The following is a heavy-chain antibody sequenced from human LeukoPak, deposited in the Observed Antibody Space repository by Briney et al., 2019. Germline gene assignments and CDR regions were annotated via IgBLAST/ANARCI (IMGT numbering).Heavy chain of an antibody. Sequence: GGSLRLSCAASGFTFSSYWMNWVRQAPGKGLVWVSRIASDGSSTTYADSVKGRFSISRDNAKNTLYLQMNSLRVEDTAVYYCARDTQWAFDYWGQGILVTVSS. D-gene: IGHD1-26*01. CDR3: ARDTQWAFDY. CDR1: GFTFSSYW. CDR2: IASDGSST. V-gene: IGHV3-74*01. J-gene: IGHJ4*02.